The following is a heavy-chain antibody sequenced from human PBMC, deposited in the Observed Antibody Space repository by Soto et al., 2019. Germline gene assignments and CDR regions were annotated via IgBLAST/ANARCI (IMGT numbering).Heavy chain of an antibody. J-gene: IGHJ4*02. V-gene: IGHV3-33*01. Sequence: QVQLVESGGGVVQPGRALRLPCAAPGFTFSTYGMHWVRQAPGKGLEWVAVIWYDGSNKYYADSVKGRFTISRDNSKNTLYLQMNSLRAEDTAVYYCARNHHILTGYWGSRDCGQGTLVTVSS. CDR3: ARNHHILTGYWGSRD. CDR2: IWYDGSNK. D-gene: IGHD3-9*01. CDR1: GFTFSTYG.